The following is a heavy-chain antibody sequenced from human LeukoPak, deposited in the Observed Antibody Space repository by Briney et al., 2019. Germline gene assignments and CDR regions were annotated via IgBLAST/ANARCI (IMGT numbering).Heavy chain of an antibody. Sequence: SQTLSLTCAISGDSVSGDRAVWNWIRQSPSRGLEWLGRTYYRSKWNNHYAESVKGRITVNPDTSKNQFSLQLNSVTAEDTAVYYCARDAPGQSYFDYWGQGILVTVSS. V-gene: IGHV6-1*01. D-gene: IGHD2-2*01. CDR3: ARDAPGQSYFDY. CDR2: TYYRSKWNN. CDR1: GDSVSGDRAV. J-gene: IGHJ4*02.